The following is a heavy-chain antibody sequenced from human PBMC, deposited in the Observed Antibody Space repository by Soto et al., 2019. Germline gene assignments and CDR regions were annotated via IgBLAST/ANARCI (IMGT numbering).Heavy chain of an antibody. Sequence: TLSLTCTVSGGSISSFCYYWSWIRQHPGKGLEWIGYIYYSGSTYYNPSLKSRVTISVDTSKNQFSLKLSSVTAADTAVYYCARGRGDCSSTSCYSWSLVGDWFDPWGQGTLVTVSS. CDR2: IYYSGST. J-gene: IGHJ5*02. D-gene: IGHD2-2*01. V-gene: IGHV4-31*03. CDR3: ARGRGDCSSTSCYSWSLVGDWFDP. CDR1: GGSISSFCYY.